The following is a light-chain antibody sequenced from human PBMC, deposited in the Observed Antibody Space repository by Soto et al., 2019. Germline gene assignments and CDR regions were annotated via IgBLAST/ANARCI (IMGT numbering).Light chain of an antibody. J-gene: IGKJ4*01. CDR3: QQRSNWPPLLT. CDR2: DAS. Sequence: EIVMTQAPATLSVSPGERATLSGRASQSVSSNLAWYQQKPGQAPRLLIYDASNRATGIPARFSGSGSGTDFTLTISSLXPEDFAVYYCQQRSNWPPLLTFGGGTKVDIK. CDR1: QSVSSN. V-gene: IGKV3-11*01.